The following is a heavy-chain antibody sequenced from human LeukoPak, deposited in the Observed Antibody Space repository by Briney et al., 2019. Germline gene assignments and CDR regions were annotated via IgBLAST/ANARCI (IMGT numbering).Heavy chain of an antibody. J-gene: IGHJ5*02. Sequence: SETLSLTCTVSGGSISSYYWSWIRQPPGKGLEWIGYIYYSGSTNYNPSLKSRVTISVDTSKNQFSLKLSSVTAADTAVYYCARFPAAGTIRFDPWGQGTLVTVSS. CDR2: IYYSGST. V-gene: IGHV4-59*01. D-gene: IGHD6-13*01. CDR1: GGSISSYY. CDR3: ARFPAAGTIRFDP.